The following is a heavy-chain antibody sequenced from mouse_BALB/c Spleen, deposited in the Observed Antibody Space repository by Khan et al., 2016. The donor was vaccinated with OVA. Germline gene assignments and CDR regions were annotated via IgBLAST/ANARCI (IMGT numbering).Heavy chain of an antibody. CDR2: INPSAGYT. Sequence: QVQLKQSGAELAKPGASVKMSCKASGYTFTSYWMHWVKQRPGQGLEWIGYINPSAGYTDYNQKFKDKATLTADKSSSTAYMQLNSLTSEDSAVYYCARDRIDSWGQGTTLTVSS. CDR3: ARDRIDS. V-gene: IGHV1-7*01. CDR1: GYTFTSYW. J-gene: IGHJ2*01.